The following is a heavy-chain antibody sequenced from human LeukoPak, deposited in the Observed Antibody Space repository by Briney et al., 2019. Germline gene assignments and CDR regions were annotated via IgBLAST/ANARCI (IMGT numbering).Heavy chain of an antibody. CDR2: ITFSGDTA. J-gene: IGHJ3*02. Sequence: PGGSLRLSCAASGFNFNNYHMTWVRQAPGERLEWVSIITFSGDTAYYADSVKGRFTISRDNSKNTLYLQMNSLRAEDTAVYYCAKKSQSRGRGAFDIWGQGTMVTVSS. V-gene: IGHV3-23*01. CDR3: AKKSQSRGRGAFDI. CDR1: GFNFNNYH. D-gene: IGHD3-10*01.